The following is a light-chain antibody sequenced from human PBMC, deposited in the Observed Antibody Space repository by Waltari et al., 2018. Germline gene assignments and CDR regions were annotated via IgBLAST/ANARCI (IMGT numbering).Light chain of an antibody. Sequence: EIVLTQSPATLPLSPGERATLSCRASQTVTSYLAWYQQKSGQAPRLLIYAASNRAAGIPARFSGKGSGTNFTLTISGLETEDFAVYYCQQRSNWPLTFGGGTRLEIK. CDR1: QTVTSY. CDR2: AAS. CDR3: QQRSNWPLT. J-gene: IGKJ4*01. V-gene: IGKV3-11*01.